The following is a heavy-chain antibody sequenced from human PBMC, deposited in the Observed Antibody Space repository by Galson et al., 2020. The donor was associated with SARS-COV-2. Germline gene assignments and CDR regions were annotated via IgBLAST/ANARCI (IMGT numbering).Heavy chain of an antibody. Sequence: SETLSLTCAVYGGSLSGYYWSWIRQPPGKGLEWIGEINHSGSTNYNPSLKSRVTISVDTSKNQFSLKLSSVTAADTAVYYCAKRGGELFYMPYYYYYGMDVWGQGTTVTVSS. J-gene: IGHJ6*02. D-gene: IGHD3-10*01. V-gene: IGHV4-34*01. CDR1: GGSLSGYY. CDR3: AKRGGELFYMPYYYYYGMDV. CDR2: INHSGST.